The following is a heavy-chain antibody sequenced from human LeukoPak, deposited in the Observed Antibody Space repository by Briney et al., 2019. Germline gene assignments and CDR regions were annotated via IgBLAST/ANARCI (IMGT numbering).Heavy chain of an antibody. V-gene: IGHV4-34*01. CDR2: INHSGST. D-gene: IGHD5-12*01. Sequence: PSETLSLTCAVYGGSFSGYYWSWIRQPPGKGLEWIGEINHSGSTNYNSSLKSRVTISVDTSKNQFSLKLSSVTAADTAVYYCATQRLNVDIVATTVPHFDYWGQGTLVTVSS. CDR3: ATQRLNVDIVATTVPHFDY. CDR1: GGSFSGYY. J-gene: IGHJ4*02.